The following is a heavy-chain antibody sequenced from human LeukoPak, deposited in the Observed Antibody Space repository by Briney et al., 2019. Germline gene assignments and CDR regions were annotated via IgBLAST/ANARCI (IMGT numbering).Heavy chain of an antibody. CDR3: AKGPRGYYSNWFDP. Sequence: GVSLRLSCAASGFTFSSYAMSWVRQAPGKGLEWVSAISGSGGSTYYADSVKGRFTISRDNSKNTLYLQMNSLRAEDTAVYYCAKGPRGYYSNWFDPWGQGTLVTVSS. CDR1: GFTFSSYA. CDR2: ISGSGGST. J-gene: IGHJ5*02. D-gene: IGHD3-22*01. V-gene: IGHV3-23*01.